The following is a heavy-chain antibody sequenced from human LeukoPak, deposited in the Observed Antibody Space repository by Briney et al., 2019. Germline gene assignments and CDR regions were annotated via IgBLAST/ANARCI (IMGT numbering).Heavy chain of an antibody. D-gene: IGHD6-19*01. V-gene: IGHV4-34*01. CDR2: INHSVST. Sequence: SETLSLTCAVYGGSFSGYYWSWIRQPPGTGLEWIGEINHSVSTNYNPSLKSRVTISVDTSKNQFSLKLSSVTAADTAVYYCARHRGIAVAGTGSGYYYYYMDVWGKGTTVTISS. CDR1: GGSFSGYY. CDR3: ARHRGIAVAGTGSGYYYYYMDV. J-gene: IGHJ6*03.